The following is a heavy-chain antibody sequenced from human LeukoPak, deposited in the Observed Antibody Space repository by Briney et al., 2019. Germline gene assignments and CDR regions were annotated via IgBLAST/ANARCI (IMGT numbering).Heavy chain of an antibody. CDR2: INTDGSVT. CDR3: ARAGDYGSGSCAFDM. D-gene: IGHD3-10*01. J-gene: IGHJ3*02. CDR1: GFTFSTYW. Sequence: GGSLRLSCAASGFTFSTYWMHWVRRAPGKGLVWVSQINTDGSVTTYADSVKGRFTISRDNAKNTLYLQMNSLRAEDTAVYYCARAGDYGSGSCAFDMWGQGTMVTVSS. V-gene: IGHV3-74*01.